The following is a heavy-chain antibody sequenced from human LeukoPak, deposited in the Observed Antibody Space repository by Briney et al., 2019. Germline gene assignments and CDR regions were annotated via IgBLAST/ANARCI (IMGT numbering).Heavy chain of an antibody. CDR3: ARSNSGSNFDY. D-gene: IGHD5-12*01. Sequence: PSETLSLTCTVSGGSISSYYWSWIRQHPGKGLECIGHIHYSGRTYYNPSLKSRVTISVDTSKNQFSLKLSSVTAADTAVHYCARSNSGSNFDYWGQGTLVTVSS. CDR2: IHYSGRT. V-gene: IGHV4-59*06. J-gene: IGHJ4*02. CDR1: GGSISSYY.